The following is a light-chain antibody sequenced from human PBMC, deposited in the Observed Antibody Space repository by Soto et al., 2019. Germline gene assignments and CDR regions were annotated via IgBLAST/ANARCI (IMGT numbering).Light chain of an antibody. CDR1: SIDVVGYNY. CDR3: SSYTSSSTRV. Sequence: QSLPTQPASVSGSPGQSITISCTGTSIDVVGYNYVSWYQQHPGKAPKLMIYDVSNRPSGVSNRFSGSKSGNTASLSISGLQAEDEADYYCSSYTSSSTRVFGTGTKVTVL. V-gene: IGLV2-14*01. J-gene: IGLJ1*01. CDR2: DVS.